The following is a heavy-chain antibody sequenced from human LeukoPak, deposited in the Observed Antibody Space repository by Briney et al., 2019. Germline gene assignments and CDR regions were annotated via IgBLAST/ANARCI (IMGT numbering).Heavy chain of an antibody. Sequence: PGGSLRLSCAASGFAFSRYSMNWVRQAPGKGLEWVSSINSDAIYIYYADSVRGRFTISRDNAKNSLFLQMNSLRAEDTAVYYCAPGRKYYGSGNPFDYWGQGTLVTVSS. CDR1: GFAFSRYS. CDR2: INSDAIYI. V-gene: IGHV3-21*01. J-gene: IGHJ4*02. D-gene: IGHD3-10*01. CDR3: APGRKYYGSGNPFDY.